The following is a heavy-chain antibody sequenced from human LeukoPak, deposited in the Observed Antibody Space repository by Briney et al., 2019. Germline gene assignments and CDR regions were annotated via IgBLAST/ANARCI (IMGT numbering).Heavy chain of an antibody. Sequence: PGGSLRLSCAASGFTFSSYGMHWVRQAPGKGLEWVAVISYDGSNKYYADSVKGRFTISRDNSKNTLYLQMNSLRAEDTAVYYCAKISSYYDSSGDYWGQGTLVTVSS. CDR1: GFTFSSYG. V-gene: IGHV3-30*18. CDR2: ISYDGSNK. D-gene: IGHD3-22*01. CDR3: AKISSYYDSSGDY. J-gene: IGHJ4*02.